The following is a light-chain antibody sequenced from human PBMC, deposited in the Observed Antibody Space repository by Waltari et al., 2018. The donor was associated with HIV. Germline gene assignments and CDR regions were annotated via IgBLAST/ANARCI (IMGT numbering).Light chain of an antibody. CDR1: STHIGAYHY. V-gene: IGLV2-14*01. CDR2: QVK. J-gene: IGLJ1*01. CDR3: SSYTTSSTYV. Sequence: QSALAQPASVSGSPGQSIPIFCPGTSTHIGAYHYLPWYQKHPDRAPKVIIYQVKSRPSGVSDRFSGSKSGNTASLTISGLQAEDEADYYCSSYTTSSTYVFGRGTTVSVL.